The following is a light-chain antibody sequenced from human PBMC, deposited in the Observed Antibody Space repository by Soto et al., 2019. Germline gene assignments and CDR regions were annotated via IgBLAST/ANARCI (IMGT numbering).Light chain of an antibody. CDR3: CSYAGSSTDV. CDR1: TSDVGRYHF. Sequence: QSALTQPASVSGSPRQSITISCTGTTSDVGRYHFVSWYQQYPGKAPKLMIYEGSKRPSWVSNRFSGSKSGITASLTISGLQAEDEADYYCCSYAGSSTDVFGGGTKLTVL. J-gene: IGLJ2*01. CDR2: EGS. V-gene: IGLV2-23*01.